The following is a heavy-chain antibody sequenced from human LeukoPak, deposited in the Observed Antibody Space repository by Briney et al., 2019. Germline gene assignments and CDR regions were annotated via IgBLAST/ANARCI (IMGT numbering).Heavy chain of an antibody. CDR3: ARITVVTPPGY. D-gene: IGHD4-23*01. Sequence: SETLSLTCAVSGYSNSSGYYWGWIRQPPGKGLEWIGSIYHSGSTYYNPSPKSRITISVDTSKNQFSLKLSSVTAADTAVYYCARITVVTPPGYWGQGTLATVSS. V-gene: IGHV4-38-2*01. J-gene: IGHJ4*02. CDR2: IYHSGST. CDR1: GYSNSSGYY.